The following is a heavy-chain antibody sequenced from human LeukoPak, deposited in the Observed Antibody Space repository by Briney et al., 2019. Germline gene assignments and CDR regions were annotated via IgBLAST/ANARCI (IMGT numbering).Heavy chain of an antibody. V-gene: IGHV3-21*01. CDR3: ARGVDFWSGSPYYYYMDV. J-gene: IGHJ6*03. CDR1: GFTFSSYS. Sequence: PGGSLRLSCAASGFTFSSYSMNWVRQAPGKGLEWVSSISSSSSYIYYADSVKGRFTISRDNAKNSLYLQMNSLRAEDTAVYYCARGVDFWSGSPYYYYMDVWGKGTTVTVSS. CDR2: ISSSSSYI. D-gene: IGHD3-3*01.